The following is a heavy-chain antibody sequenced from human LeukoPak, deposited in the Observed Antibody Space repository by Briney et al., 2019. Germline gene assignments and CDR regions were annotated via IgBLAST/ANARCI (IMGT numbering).Heavy chain of an antibody. J-gene: IGHJ4*02. CDR3: ARQSGYSYGPLHY. CDR1: GGSISSYY. V-gene: IGHV4-4*07. D-gene: IGHD5-18*01. Sequence: SETLSLTCTVSGGSISSYYWSWIRQPAGKGLEWIGRFYISGSTNYNPSLKSRVTMSVDTSKNQFSLRLNSVTAADTAVYYCARQSGYSYGPLHYWGQGTLVTVSS. CDR2: FYISGST.